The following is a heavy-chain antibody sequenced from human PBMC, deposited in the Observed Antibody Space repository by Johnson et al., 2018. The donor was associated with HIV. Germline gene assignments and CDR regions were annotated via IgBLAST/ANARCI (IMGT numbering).Heavy chain of an antibody. CDR3: AREREAGRGAFDM. V-gene: IGHV3-11*04. J-gene: IGHJ3*02. D-gene: IGHD3-10*01. Sequence: HVPLVESGGGFVKPGASLRLSCSASGFTFSYYYMNWIRQAPGKGLEWVSYISSSGSTIYYADSVKGRFTISRDNAKNSLYLQMNSLRVDDTAVYYCAREREAGRGAFDMWGQGTMVTVSS. CDR1: GFTFSYYY. CDR2: ISSSGSTI.